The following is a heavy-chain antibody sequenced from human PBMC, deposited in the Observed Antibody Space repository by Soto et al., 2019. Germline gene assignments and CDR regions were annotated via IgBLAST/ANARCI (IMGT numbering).Heavy chain of an antibody. CDR3: ARDLPDSLSPPYSYYYVDV. CDR1: GFTFSDYH. J-gene: IGHJ6*03. Sequence: QVQLVASGGCLVKPGGSLGLSCAASGFTFSDYHMSWILQAPGTGLEWGSYISCSGNIIYYTYSVKCRFTISRDNAKSSRYRQMNSLRAEDTAVYYCARDLPDSLSPPYSYYYVDVWGKGTTVTFSS. D-gene: IGHD3-16*02. CDR2: ISCSGNII. V-gene: IGHV3-11*01.